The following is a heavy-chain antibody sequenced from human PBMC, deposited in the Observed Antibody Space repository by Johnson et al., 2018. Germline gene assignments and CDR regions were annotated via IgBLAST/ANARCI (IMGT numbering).Heavy chain of an antibody. J-gene: IGHJ6*02. V-gene: IGHV3-33*01. CDR1: GFTFSSYG. D-gene: IGHD6-13*01. CDR2: LWYDGSNK. Sequence: QVQLVESGGGVVQPGRSLRLSCAASGFTFSSYGMNWVRQAPGKGLEWVAVLWYDGSNKYNADSVKGRFTISRDNSKNTLYLQMNSLRAEDTAVYYCARAESSPHYGMDVGGQGTTVTVSS. CDR3: ARAESSPHYGMDV.